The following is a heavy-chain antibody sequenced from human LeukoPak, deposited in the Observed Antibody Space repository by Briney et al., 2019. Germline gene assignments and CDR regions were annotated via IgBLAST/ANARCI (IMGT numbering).Heavy chain of an antibody. J-gene: IGHJ6*04. CDR3: ARDVLRYCSSTSCYHYYYYYGMDV. CDR1: GGSISSGDYY. CDR2: ISYSGST. Sequence: SETLSLTCTVSGGSISSGDYYWSWIRQPPGKGLEWIGYISYSGSTYYNPSLKSRVTISVDTSKNQFSLKLSSVTAADTAVYYCARDVLRYCSSTSCYHYYYYYGMDVWGKGTTVTVSS. V-gene: IGHV4-30-4*01. D-gene: IGHD2-2*01.